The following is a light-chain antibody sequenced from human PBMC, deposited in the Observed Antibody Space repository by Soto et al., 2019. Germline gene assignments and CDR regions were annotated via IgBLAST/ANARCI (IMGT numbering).Light chain of an antibody. V-gene: IGKV4-1*01. J-gene: IGKJ4*01. CDR1: QSVLYNSNNKNY. CDR3: QQYNSYPLT. Sequence: DIVMTQSPDSLAVSLGERATINCKTSQSVLYNSNNKNYLAWYQQKPGQPPKLLIYWASTRESGVPDRFSGSGSGTEFTLTISSLQPDDFATYYCQQYNSYPLTFGGGTKVDIK. CDR2: WAS.